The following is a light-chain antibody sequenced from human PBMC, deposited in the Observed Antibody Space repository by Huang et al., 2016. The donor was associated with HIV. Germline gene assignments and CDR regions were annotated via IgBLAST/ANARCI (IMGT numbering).Light chain of an antibody. CDR3: QQYNDFRST. V-gene: IGKV3-15*01. CDR2: AAS. Sequence: ETVMTQSPVTLSVSPVDRASLSCRSSQIVSSHLAWYQQKPGQAPRLLSYAASTRATGVPARCSGSGAGTECTLTISTLQSEDSAVYYCQQYNDFRSTFGPGTRVEIK. J-gene: IGKJ3*01. CDR1: QIVSSH.